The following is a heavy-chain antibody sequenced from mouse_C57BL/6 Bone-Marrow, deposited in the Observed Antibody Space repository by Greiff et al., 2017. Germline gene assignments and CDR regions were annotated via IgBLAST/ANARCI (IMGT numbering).Heavy chain of an antibody. CDR3: ARVITTVVATGNYYAMDY. J-gene: IGHJ4*01. CDR1: GYTFTSYW. Sequence: QVHVKQPGAELVKPGASVKLSCKASGYTFTSYWMHWVKQRPGQGLEWIGMIHPNSGSTNYNEKFKSKATLTVDKSSSTAYMQLSSLTSEDSAVYYCARVITTVVATGNYYAMDYWGQGTSVTVSS. D-gene: IGHD1-1*01. V-gene: IGHV1-64*01. CDR2: IHPNSGST.